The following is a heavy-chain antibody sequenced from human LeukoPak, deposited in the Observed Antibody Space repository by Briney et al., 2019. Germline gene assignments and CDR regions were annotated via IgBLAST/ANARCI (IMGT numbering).Heavy chain of an antibody. J-gene: IGHJ4*02. CDR1: RFTFSSYS. CDR3: AKGRYYYDSSGFDY. CDR2: ISGSGGST. Sequence: GGSLRLSCAASRFTFSSYSMNWVRQAPGKGLEWVSAISGSGGSTYYADSVKGRFTISRDNSKSTLYLQMNSLRAEDTAVYYCAKGRYYYDSSGFDYWGQGTLVTVSS. D-gene: IGHD3-22*01. V-gene: IGHV3-23*01.